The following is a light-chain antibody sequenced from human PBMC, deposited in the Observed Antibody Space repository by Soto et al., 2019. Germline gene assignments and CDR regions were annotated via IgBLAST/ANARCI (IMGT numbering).Light chain of an antibody. J-gene: IGKJ1*01. Sequence: DIQMTQSPSTVSASVGDRVTITCRASQRISSWLAWYQQKPGKAPKVLIYDASSLESGVPSRFSGSGSGTEFTLTISSLQPDDFATYYCQHYNSYSEAFGQGTKVDIK. CDR3: QHYNSYSEA. V-gene: IGKV1-5*01. CDR1: QRISSW. CDR2: DAS.